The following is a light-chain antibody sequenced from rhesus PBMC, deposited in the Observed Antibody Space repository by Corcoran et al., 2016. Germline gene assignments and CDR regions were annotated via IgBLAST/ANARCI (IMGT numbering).Light chain of an antibody. CDR1: QGISSY. J-gene: IGKJ4*01. CDR2: SAN. Sequence: DIQMTQSPSSLSASVGDRVTITCRASQGISSYLNWYQQKPGKAPKLLIYSANRLESGVPSRFSGNGSGKEFTLTINSLQPEDFATYYCQQYNSLPLTFGGGTKVEIK. CDR3: QQYNSLPLT. V-gene: IGKV1-32*01.